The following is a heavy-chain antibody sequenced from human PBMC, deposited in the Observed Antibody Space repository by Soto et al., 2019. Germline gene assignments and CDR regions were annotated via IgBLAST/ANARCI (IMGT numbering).Heavy chain of an antibody. J-gene: IGHJ4*02. CDR3: ARGAIVVVPAWLDY. V-gene: IGHV4-31*03. Sequence: PSETLSLTCTVSGGSISSGGYYWSWIRQHPGKGLEWIGYIYYSGSTYYNPSLKSRVSISVDTSKNQFSLKLSSVTAADTAVYYCARGAIVVVPAWLDYWGQGTMVTVSS. CDR1: GGSISSGGYY. CDR2: IYYSGST. D-gene: IGHD2-2*01.